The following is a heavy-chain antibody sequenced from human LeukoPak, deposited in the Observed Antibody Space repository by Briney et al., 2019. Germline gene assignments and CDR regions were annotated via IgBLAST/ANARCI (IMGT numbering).Heavy chain of an antibody. CDR2: INSDGSSI. CDR1: GFTFSSYE. J-gene: IGHJ4*02. CDR3: AKGSVAARLRDAFDY. V-gene: IGHV3-74*01. Sequence: HPGGSLRLSCAASGFTFSSYEMNWVRQAPGKGLVWVSRINSDGSSISYADSVKGRFTISRDNSKNTLYLQMNSLRAEDMALYYCAKGSVAARLRDAFDYWGQGTLVTVSS. D-gene: IGHD6-6*01.